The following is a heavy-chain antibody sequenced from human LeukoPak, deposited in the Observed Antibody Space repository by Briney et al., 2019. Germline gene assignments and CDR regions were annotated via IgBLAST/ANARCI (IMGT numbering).Heavy chain of an antibody. Sequence: PSQNLSLTCTVSGGSISSGDYYWSWIRQPPGKGLEWIGYIYYSGSTYYNPSLKSRVTISVDTSKNQFSLKLSSVTAADTAVYYCARTPSLYDFWSGTQEMINWFDPWGQGTLVTVSS. CDR1: GGSISSGDYY. J-gene: IGHJ5*02. CDR2: IYYSGST. D-gene: IGHD3-3*01. CDR3: ARTPSLYDFWSGTQEMINWFDP. V-gene: IGHV4-30-4*01.